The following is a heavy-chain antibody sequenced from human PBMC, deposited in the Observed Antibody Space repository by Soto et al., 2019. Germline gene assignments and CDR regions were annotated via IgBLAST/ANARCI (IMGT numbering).Heavy chain of an antibody. CDR1: GGSISSGGYY. CDR3: ARDTYYYDSSGPPVDAFDV. V-gene: IGHV4-31*03. Sequence: SETLSLTCTVSGGSISSGGYYWSWIRQHPGKGLEWIGYIYYSGSTNYNPSLKSRVIISVDTSKNQFSLRLSSVTAADTAVYYCARDTYYYDSSGPPVDAFDVWGQGTMVTVSS. D-gene: IGHD3-22*01. CDR2: IYYSGST. J-gene: IGHJ3*01.